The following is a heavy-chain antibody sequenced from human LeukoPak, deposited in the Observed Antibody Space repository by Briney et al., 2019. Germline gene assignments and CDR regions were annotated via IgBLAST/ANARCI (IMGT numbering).Heavy chain of an antibody. J-gene: IGHJ6*02. V-gene: IGHV3-23*01. CDR3: ARDPRYSSSWCDYYYYYYYGMDV. D-gene: IGHD6-13*01. CDR1: GFTFSAYA. CDR2: IRGGGGSA. Sequence: GGSLRLSCAASGFTFSAYAMMWVRQAPGKGPEWVSAIRGGGGSAFYADSVKGRFTISRDNSKNTLYLQMNSLRAEDTAVYYCARDPRYSSSWCDYYYYYYYGMDVWGQGTTVTVSS.